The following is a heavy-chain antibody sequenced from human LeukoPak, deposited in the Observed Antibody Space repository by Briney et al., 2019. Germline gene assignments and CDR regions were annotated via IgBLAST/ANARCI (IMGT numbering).Heavy chain of an antibody. J-gene: IGHJ4*02. D-gene: IGHD6-13*01. CDR2: ISSSGNTT. CDR3: ARDGGSSWYFDY. V-gene: IGHV3-48*04. CDR1: GFTFSSYG. Sequence: GGSLRLSCAASGFTFSSYGMHWVRQAPGKGLECVSYISSSGNTTYHADSVKGRFTISRDNAKNSLYLQMSSLRAEDTAVYYCARDGGSSWYFDYWGQGTLVTVSS.